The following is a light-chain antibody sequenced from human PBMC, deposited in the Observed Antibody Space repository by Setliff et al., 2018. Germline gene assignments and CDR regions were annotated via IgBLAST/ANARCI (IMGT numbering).Light chain of an antibody. CDR2: DVS. CDR3: CSYAGRYTPDV. CDR1: SSDVGGYNY. Sequence: QSALAQPRSVSGSPGQSVTISCTGTSSDVGGYNYVSWYQQHPGKAPKLMISDVSKRPSGVPDRFSGSKSGTTASLTISGLQAEDEADYYCCSYAGRYTPDVFGSGTKGTVL. J-gene: IGLJ1*01. V-gene: IGLV2-11*01.